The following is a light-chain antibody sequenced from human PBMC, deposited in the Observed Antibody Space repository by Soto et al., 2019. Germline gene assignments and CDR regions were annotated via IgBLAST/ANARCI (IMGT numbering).Light chain of an antibody. CDR3: QKLNSYPRT. Sequence: DIQLTQSPSFLSASVGDRVTITCRASPGISSYLAWYQQKPGKAPKLLIYAASTLQSGVPSRFSGSGSGTEFTLTISSLQPEDFATYFCQKLNSYPRTFGQGTKVEIK. V-gene: IGKV1-9*01. J-gene: IGKJ1*01. CDR1: PGISSY. CDR2: AAS.